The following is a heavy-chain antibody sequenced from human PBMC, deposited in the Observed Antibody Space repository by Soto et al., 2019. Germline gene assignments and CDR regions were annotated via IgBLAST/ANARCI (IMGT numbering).Heavy chain of an antibody. CDR3: ARDPPESADDIPKYYYYGMDV. CDR2: IIPIFGTA. Sequence: QVQLVQSGAEVKKPGSSVKVSCKASGGTFSSYAITWVRQAPGQGLEWMGGIIPIFGTANDAQKFQGRVTITADESTSTAYMELSSLRSEDTAVYYCARDPPESADDIPKYYYYGMDVCGQWTTVTVSS. V-gene: IGHV1-69*01. D-gene: IGHD3-22*01. CDR1: GGTFSSYA. J-gene: IGHJ6*02.